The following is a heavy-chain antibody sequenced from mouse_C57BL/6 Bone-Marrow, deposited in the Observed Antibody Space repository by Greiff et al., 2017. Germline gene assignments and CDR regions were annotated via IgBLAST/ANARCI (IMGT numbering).Heavy chain of an antibody. CDR2: IYPRDGST. CDR1: GYTFTSYD. Sequence: VQLQESGPELVKPGASVKLSCKASGYTFTSYDINWVKQRPGQGLEWIGWIYPRDGSTTYNEKFKGKATLTVDTSSSTAYMELHSLTSEDSAVYFCAREEWWFAYWGQGTLVTVSA. V-gene: IGHV1-85*01. CDR3: AREEWWFAY. J-gene: IGHJ3*01. D-gene: IGHD1-3*01.